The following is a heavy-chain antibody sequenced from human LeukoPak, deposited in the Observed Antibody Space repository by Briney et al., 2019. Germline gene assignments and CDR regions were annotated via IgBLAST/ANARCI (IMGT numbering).Heavy chain of an antibody. J-gene: IGHJ2*01. D-gene: IGHD6-6*01. CDR2: IIPILGIA. CDR1: GGTFSSYA. Sequence: GASVKVSCKASGGTFSSYAISWVQQAPGQGLEWMGRIIPILGIANYAQKLQGRVTMTTDTSTSTAYMELSSLRSEDTAVYYCARSGIAARWYWYFDLWGRGTLVTVSS. CDR3: ARSGIAARWYWYFDL. V-gene: IGHV1-69*04.